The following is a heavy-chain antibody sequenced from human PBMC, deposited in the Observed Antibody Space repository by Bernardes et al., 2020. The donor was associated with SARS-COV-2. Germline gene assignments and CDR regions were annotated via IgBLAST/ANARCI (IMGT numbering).Heavy chain of an antibody. D-gene: IGHD5-12*01. Sequence: SETLSLTCTVSGGSISSGGYYWSWIRQHPGKGLEWIGYIYYSGSTYYNPSLKSRVTISVDTSKNQFSLKLSSVTAADTAVYYCARGTRWLHLDYWGQGILVTVSS. V-gene: IGHV4-31*03. CDR3: ARGTRWLHLDY. CDR1: GGSISSGGYY. CDR2: IYYSGST. J-gene: IGHJ4*02.